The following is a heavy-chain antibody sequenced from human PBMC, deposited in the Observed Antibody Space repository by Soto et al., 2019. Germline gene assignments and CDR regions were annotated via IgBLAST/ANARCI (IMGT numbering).Heavy chain of an antibody. CDR2: INHSGST. CDR1: GGSFSGYY. CDR3: ARNTVDGWFDP. Sequence: KTSETLSLTCAVYGGSFSGYYWSWIRQPPGKGLEWIGEINHSGSTNYNPSLKSRVTISVDTSKNQFSLKLSSVTAADTAVYYCARNTVDGWFDPWGQGTLVTVSS. J-gene: IGHJ5*02. V-gene: IGHV4-34*01. D-gene: IGHD4-17*01.